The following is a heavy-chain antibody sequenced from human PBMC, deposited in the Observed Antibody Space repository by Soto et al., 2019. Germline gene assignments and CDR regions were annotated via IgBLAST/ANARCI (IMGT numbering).Heavy chain of an antibody. CDR3: ARTRSAGSDFHYYSLDV. CDR2: ISYDSTKP. Sequence: QVQLVEAGGGVVQPGRSLRLSCAASGFTFNSYGMHWVRQGPGNGLEWVAFISYDSTKPYYADSVKGRFTISRDNSNSALYVQMSSLTGEDTAVYYCARTRSAGSDFHYYSLDVWGQGTTVTVSS. CDR1: GFTFNSYG. D-gene: IGHD1-26*01. V-gene: IGHV3-30*03. J-gene: IGHJ6*02.